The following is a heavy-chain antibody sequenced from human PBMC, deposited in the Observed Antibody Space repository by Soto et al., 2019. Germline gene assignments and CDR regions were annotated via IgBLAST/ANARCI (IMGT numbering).Heavy chain of an antibody. J-gene: IGHJ5*02. V-gene: IGHV1-69*06. CDR2: IIPIVGTA. CDR1: GGTFSSCA. CDR3: ASSRLGYCSSTSCYTPYNWFDP. Sequence: SVKVSCKASGGTFSSCAISWVRQAPGQGLEWMGGIIPIVGTANYAQKFQGRVTITADKSTSTAYMELSSLRSEDTAVYYCASSRLGYCSSTSCYTPYNWFDPWGQGTLVTAPQ. D-gene: IGHD2-2*02.